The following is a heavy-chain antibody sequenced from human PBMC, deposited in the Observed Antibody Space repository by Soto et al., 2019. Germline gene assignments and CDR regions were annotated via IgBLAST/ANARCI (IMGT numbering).Heavy chain of an antibody. CDR2: ISGSGGST. Sequence: EVQLLESGGGLVQPGGSLRLSCAASGFTFSSYAMSWVRQAPGKGLEWVSAISGSGGSTYYADSVKGRFTISRDNSKNSLYRQMNSLRAEDPAVYYCAKANGYGSSWFEFDYWGQGTLVTVSS. J-gene: IGHJ4*02. D-gene: IGHD6-13*01. CDR1: GFTFSSYA. V-gene: IGHV3-23*01. CDR3: AKANGYGSSWFEFDY.